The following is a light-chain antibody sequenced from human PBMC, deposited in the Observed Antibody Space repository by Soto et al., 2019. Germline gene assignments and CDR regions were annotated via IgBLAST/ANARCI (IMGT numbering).Light chain of an antibody. CDR1: SSDVGGYNY. J-gene: IGLJ2*01. V-gene: IGLV2-14*01. Sequence: QSALTQPASVSGSPGQSITLSCTGTSSDVGGYNYVSWYQQHPGKAPKLMIYDVSNRPSGVSNRFSGSRSGNTASLTISGVQAEDEADYYCSSYTGSSTVLFGGGTKLTVL. CDR3: SSYTGSSTVL. CDR2: DVS.